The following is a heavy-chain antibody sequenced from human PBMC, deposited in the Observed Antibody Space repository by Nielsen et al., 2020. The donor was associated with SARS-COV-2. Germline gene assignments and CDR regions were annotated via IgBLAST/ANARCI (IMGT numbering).Heavy chain of an antibody. D-gene: IGHD3-10*01. Sequence: GESLKISCPASGFTFGDYAMSWFRQAPGKGLEWVGFIRSKAYGGTTEYAASVKGRFTISRDDSKSIAYLQMNSLKTEDTAVYYCTRDRFGYAGDSWFDPWGQGTLVTVSS. J-gene: IGHJ5*02. V-gene: IGHV3-49*03. CDR2: IRSKAYGGTT. CDR1: GFTFGDYA. CDR3: TRDRFGYAGDSWFDP.